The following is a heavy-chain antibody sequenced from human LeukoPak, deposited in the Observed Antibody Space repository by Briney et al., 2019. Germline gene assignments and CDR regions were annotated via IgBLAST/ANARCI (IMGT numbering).Heavy chain of an antibody. J-gene: IGHJ4*02. CDR1: GGSISSGGYS. CDR2: IYHSGST. D-gene: IGHD3-10*01. V-gene: IGHV4-30-2*01. Sequence: SETLSLTCAVSGGSISSGGYSWSWIRQPPGKGLEWIGYIYHSGSTYYNPSLKSRVTISVDRSKNQFSLKLSSVTAADTAVYYCARGSCGGSGSPTELDYWGQGTLVTVSS. CDR3: ARGSCGGSGSPTELDY.